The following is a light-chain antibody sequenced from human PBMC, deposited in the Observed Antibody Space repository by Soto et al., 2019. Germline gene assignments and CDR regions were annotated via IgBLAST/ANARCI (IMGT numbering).Light chain of an antibody. J-gene: IGKJ5*01. CDR1: QSVSSNY. CDR2: GES. Sequence: EIVLTQSPGTLSLSPGERATLSCRASQSVSSNYLAWYQQRPGQAPRLLIYGESARATGIPDRFSGSGSGRNFTLTISGLEPEDFAVYYCQQYGSSPLISFGQGTRLEIK. V-gene: IGKV3-20*01. CDR3: QQYGSSPLIS.